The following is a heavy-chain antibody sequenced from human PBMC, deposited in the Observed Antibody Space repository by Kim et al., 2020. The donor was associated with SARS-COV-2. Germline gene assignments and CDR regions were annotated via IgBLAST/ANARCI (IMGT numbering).Heavy chain of an antibody. CDR3: ARVGRDPTIRLGYYYMDV. D-gene: IGHD3-10*01. CDR2: INPSGGST. Sequence: ASVKVSCKASGYTFTSYYMHWVRQAPGQGLEWMGIINPSGGSTSYAQKFQGRVTMTRDTSTSTVYMELSSLRSEDTAVYYCARVGRDPTIRLGYYYMDVWGKGTTVTVSS. CDR1: GYTFTSYY. J-gene: IGHJ6*03. V-gene: IGHV1-46*01.